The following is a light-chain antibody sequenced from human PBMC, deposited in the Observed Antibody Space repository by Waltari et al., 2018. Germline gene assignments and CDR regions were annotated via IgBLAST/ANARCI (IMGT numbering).Light chain of an antibody. CDR2: DVS. V-gene: IGLV2-11*01. CDR3: CSYAGSYTWV. J-gene: IGLJ2*01. CDR1: SSDVGGYNY. Sequence: QSALTQPRSVSGSPGQSVTISCTGTSSDVGGYNYVSWYQQHPGKAPKLMINDVSKRPSGVPDRFSGSKSGNTASLTISGLQAEDEADDYCCSYAGSYTWVFGGGTKLTVL.